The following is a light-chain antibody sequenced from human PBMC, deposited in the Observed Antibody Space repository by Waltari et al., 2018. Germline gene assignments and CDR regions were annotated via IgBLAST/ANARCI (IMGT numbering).Light chain of an antibody. CDR2: LVS. J-gene: IGKJ1*01. V-gene: IGKV2-28*01. Sequence: DIVMTQSPLSLSVTPGEPASISCRSSQNLLHSSGNTFLDWDLQKPGQSPQLLIYLVSNRASGVPDRFSGSGSGTDFTLKISRVEAEDVGVYFCMQARQTPWTFGQGTRVEIK. CDR3: MQARQTPWT. CDR1: QNLLHSSGNTF.